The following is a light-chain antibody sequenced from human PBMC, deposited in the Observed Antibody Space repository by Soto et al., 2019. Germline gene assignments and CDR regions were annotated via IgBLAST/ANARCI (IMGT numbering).Light chain of an antibody. CDR1: QGVSAY. J-gene: IGKJ2*01. Sequence: DIQMTQSPSSLSASVGDRVTITCRASQGVSAYLLWYQQRQGRAPKLLIYAASNLLSWLRSRFIDSGSGTNFTIPISSLQNEDFATYYCQQSYMTPHTFDQGTKLQTK. CDR2: AAS. V-gene: IGKV1-39*01. CDR3: QQSYMTPHT.